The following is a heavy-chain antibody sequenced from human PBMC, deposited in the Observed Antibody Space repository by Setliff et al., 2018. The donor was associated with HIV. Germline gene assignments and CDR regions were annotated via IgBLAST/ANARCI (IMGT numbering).Heavy chain of an antibody. CDR1: GFTFSTYA. CDR2: ISAGGGST. CDR3: AKTLGVGEYSASEDAFDI. D-gene: IGHD1-26*01. V-gene: IGHV3-23*01. J-gene: IGHJ3*02. Sequence: LRLSCAVSGFTFSTYAMSCVRQAPGKGLEWVSTISAGGGSTYYADSVKGRFTISRDNSKNTLYLQMNSLRAEDTAVYYCAKTLGVGEYSASEDAFDIWGQGTMVTVSS.